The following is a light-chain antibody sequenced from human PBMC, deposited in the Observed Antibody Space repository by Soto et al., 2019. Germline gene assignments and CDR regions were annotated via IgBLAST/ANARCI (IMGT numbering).Light chain of an antibody. CDR2: DAS. CDR1: HSINNW. CDR3: QQLNSYPLP. V-gene: IGKV1-5*01. J-gene: IGKJ4*01. Sequence: FQMSQSPSTLSAPVGDRVTIPCRASHSINNWLAWYQQKPGKAPKLLIYDASSLQSGVPSRFSGSGSGTDFTLTISSLQPEDFATYYCQQLNSYPLPLGGGTKVAIK.